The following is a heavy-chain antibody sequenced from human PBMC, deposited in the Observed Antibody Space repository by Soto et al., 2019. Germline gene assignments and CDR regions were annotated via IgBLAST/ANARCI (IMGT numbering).Heavy chain of an antibody. Sequence: EVHLVEAGGGLVKPGESLTLSCAASGFTFGSFTLNWVRQAPGKGLEWVSSISSSRAYIYYAESVKGRFTISRDNARSTLYLQMNSLRLDDTAVYFCARDGLTFGGDWGQGTLVAVSS. J-gene: IGHJ4*02. D-gene: IGHD3-16*01. V-gene: IGHV3-21*06. CDR2: ISSSRAYI. CDR3: ARDGLTFGGD. CDR1: GFTFGSFT.